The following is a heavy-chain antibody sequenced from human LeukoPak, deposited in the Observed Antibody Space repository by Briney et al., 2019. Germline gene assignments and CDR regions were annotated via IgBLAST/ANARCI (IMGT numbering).Heavy chain of an antibody. D-gene: IGHD6-19*01. Sequence: GGSLRLSCAASGFTFSSYWMHWVRQAPGKGLEWVSRINSDGSSTSYADSVKGRFTISRDNAKNTLYLQMNSLRADDTAVYYCAREDSSGWRNWFDPWGQGTLVTVSS. CDR2: INSDGSST. V-gene: IGHV3-74*01. J-gene: IGHJ5*02. CDR1: GFTFSSYW. CDR3: AREDSSGWRNWFDP.